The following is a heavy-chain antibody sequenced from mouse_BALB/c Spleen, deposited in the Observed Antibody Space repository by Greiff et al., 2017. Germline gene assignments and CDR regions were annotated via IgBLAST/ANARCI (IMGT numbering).Heavy chain of an antibody. CDR1: GFTFSSFG. Sequence: EVKLVESGGGLVQPGGSRKLSCAASGFTFSSFGMHWVRQAPEKGLEWVAYISSGSSTIYYADTVKGRFTISRDNPKNTLFLQMTSLRSEDTAMYYCARSGLLAWFAYWGQGTLVTVSA. J-gene: IGHJ3*01. CDR2: ISSGSSTI. V-gene: IGHV5-17*02. D-gene: IGHD3-1*01. CDR3: ARSGLLAWFAY.